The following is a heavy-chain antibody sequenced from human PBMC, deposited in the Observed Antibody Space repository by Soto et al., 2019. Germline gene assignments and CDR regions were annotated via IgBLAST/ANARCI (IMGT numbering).Heavy chain of an antibody. V-gene: IGHV1-8*01. CDR2: MNPNSGNT. CDR3: ARARGDWNDVWSYYYYMDV. CDR1: GYTFTSYD. D-gene: IGHD1-1*01. Sequence: ASVKVSCKASGYTFTSYDINWVRQATGPGQERIGWMNPNSGNTGYAQKFQGRVTMTRNTSINTAYKKMSSMRTKDKTEYNHARARGDWNDVWSYYYYMDVWGKVTRVTFSS. J-gene: IGHJ6*03.